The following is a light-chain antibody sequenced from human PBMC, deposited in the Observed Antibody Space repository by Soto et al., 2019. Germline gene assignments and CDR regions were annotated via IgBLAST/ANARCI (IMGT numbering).Light chain of an antibody. CDR1: QGISSS. CDR2: AAP. CDR3: QHLNSYPT. Sequence: DIQWTQSPSFLSASVGDRVTITCRASQGISSSLAWYQQRAGKAPNFLIYAAPTLQSGAPSRFSGSGSGTEFTLTISSLQPEDFATYYCQHLNSYPTFGQGTKVDNK. J-gene: IGKJ1*01. V-gene: IGKV1-9*01.